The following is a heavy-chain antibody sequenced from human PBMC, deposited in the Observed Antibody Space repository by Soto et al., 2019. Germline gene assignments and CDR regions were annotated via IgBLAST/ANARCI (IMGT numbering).Heavy chain of an antibody. V-gene: IGHV1-18*01. Sequence: QVHLVQSGAEVKKPGASVKVSCKASGYTFTSYGITWVRQAPGQGLEWMGWISAHNGNTDYAQKLQGSVIVTRDTSTSTAYMALTSLRSDDTAVYYCARGRYGDYWGQGALVTVSS. J-gene: IGHJ4*02. CDR1: GYTFTSYG. CDR3: ARGRYGDY. D-gene: IGHD1-1*01. CDR2: ISAHNGNT.